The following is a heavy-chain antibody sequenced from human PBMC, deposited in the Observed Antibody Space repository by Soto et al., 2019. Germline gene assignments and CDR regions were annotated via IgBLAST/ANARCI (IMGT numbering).Heavy chain of an antibody. J-gene: IGHJ4*01. CDR2: ISYDGRNK. CDR1: GFTFSSYA. D-gene: IGHD3-9*01. V-gene: IGHV3-30*04. Sequence: GGSLRLSCAASGFTFSSYAMSWVRQTPGKGLEWVAVISYDGRNKRYVDSVKGRFTISRDNSKNTLELQMKSLIVDDTAVYYCLTAYGYWGLGTLVTVSS. CDR3: LTAYGY.